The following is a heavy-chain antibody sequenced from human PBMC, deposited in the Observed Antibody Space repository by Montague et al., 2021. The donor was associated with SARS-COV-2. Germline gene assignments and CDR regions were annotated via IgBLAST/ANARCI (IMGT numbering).Heavy chain of an antibody. CDR1: GDSISTNY. D-gene: IGHD3-10*01. CDR2: VYKSDNT. V-gene: IGHV4-59*01. CDR3: TSGEGNYGWRYYFDY. Sequence: SETLSLTCTVSGDSISTNYWSWIRQPPGKGLEWIGYVYKSDNTDYNPSLKSRVTTSLDTSKKQFSLKLNSVTSADTAVYYCTSGEGNYGWRYYFDYWGQGTLVTVSS. J-gene: IGHJ4*02.